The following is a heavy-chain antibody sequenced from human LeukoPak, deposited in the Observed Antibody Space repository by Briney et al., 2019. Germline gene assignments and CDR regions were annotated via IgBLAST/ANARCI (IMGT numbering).Heavy chain of an antibody. D-gene: IGHD1-1*01. Sequence: GGSLRLSCAASGFTFSSYSMNWVRQAPGKGLEWVSGISWNSGSIGYADSVKGRFTISRDNAKNSLYLQMNSLRAEDMALYYCAKSSGTLNYFDYWGQGTLVTVSS. J-gene: IGHJ4*02. CDR2: ISWNSGSI. CDR3: AKSSGTLNYFDY. CDR1: GFTFSSYS. V-gene: IGHV3-9*03.